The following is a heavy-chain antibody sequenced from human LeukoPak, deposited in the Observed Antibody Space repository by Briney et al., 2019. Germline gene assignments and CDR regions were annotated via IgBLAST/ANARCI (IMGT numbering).Heavy chain of an antibody. CDR1: GYTFIDYY. CDR2: INPNSGAT. Sequence: ASVKVSCKASGYTFIDYYLHWVRQAPGQGLECLGWINPNSGATTYAQKFWGRVTMTRDTSINTAYMELNSLTSGDTAFYYCARVHLVEVDGLDNWGQGTLVTVSS. V-gene: IGHV1-2*02. CDR3: ARVHLVEVDGLDN. D-gene: IGHD2-8*02. J-gene: IGHJ4*02.